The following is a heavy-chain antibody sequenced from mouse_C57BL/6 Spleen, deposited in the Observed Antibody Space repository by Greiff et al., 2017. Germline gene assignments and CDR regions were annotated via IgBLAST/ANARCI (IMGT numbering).Heavy chain of an antibody. J-gene: IGHJ2*01. V-gene: IGHV1-78*01. Sequence: VQGVESDAELVKPGASVKISCKVSGYAFTDHTIHWMKQRPEQGLEWIGYIYPRDGSTKYNEKFKGKATLTADKSSSTAYMQLNSLTSEDSAVYFCASPIYYDYDPYFDYWGQGTTLTVSS. CDR1: GYAFTDHT. D-gene: IGHD2-4*01. CDR3: ASPIYYDYDPYFDY. CDR2: IYPRDGST.